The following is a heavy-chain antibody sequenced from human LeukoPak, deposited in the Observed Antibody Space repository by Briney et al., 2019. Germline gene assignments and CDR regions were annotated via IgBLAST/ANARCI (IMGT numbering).Heavy chain of an antibody. D-gene: IGHD3-16*02. CDR2: MNPNSGNT. CDR1: GYTFTSYD. V-gene: IGHV1-8*01. J-gene: IGHJ5*02. Sequence: TVSCKSSGYTFTSYDINWVRQAPGQGLEWMGWMNPNSGNTGYAQKVQGRITMTRNTSINTAYMELSSLRSEDTAVYYCARVPRGGDPFDLWGQGTLVTVSS. CDR3: ARVPRGGDPFDL.